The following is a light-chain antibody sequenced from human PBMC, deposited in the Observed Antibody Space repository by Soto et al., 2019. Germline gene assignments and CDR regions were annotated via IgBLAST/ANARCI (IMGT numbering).Light chain of an antibody. CDR1: QSVSSSY. J-gene: IGKJ5*01. V-gene: IGKV3D-20*02. CDR3: QQRSNWPLT. Sequence: EIMLTQSPGTLSLSPGERATLSCRASQSVSSSYLAWYQQKPGQAPRLLIYDASNRATGIPARFSGSGSGTDFTLTISSLEPEDFAVYYCQQRSNWPLTFGQGTRLEIK. CDR2: DAS.